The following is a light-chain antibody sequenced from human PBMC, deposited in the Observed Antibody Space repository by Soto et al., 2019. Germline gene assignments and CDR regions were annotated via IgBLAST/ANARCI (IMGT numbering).Light chain of an antibody. J-gene: IGKJ5*01. Sequence: EIVLPQSPGTLSLSPGERATLSCRASQSVSSSYLAWYQQKPGQAPWLLIYGASSRATGIPDRFSGSGSGTDFTLTISRLEPEDFAVYYCQQYGSSPKVTFGQGTRLEIK. CDR1: QSVSSSY. CDR3: QQYGSSPKVT. CDR2: GAS. V-gene: IGKV3-20*01.